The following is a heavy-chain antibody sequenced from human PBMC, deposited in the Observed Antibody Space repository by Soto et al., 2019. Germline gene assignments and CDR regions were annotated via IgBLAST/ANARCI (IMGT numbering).Heavy chain of an antibody. CDR1: GGSISSGGYC. Sequence: QVQLQESGPGLVKPSQTLSPTCTVSGGSISSGGYCWSWIRQHPGKGLEWIGYIYYSGITYYNPSLKSRVTISVDTSKNQFSLKLSSVTAADTAVYYCAREPSIWGQGTLVTVSS. CDR3: AREPSI. V-gene: IGHV4-31*03. CDR2: IYYSGIT. J-gene: IGHJ4*02.